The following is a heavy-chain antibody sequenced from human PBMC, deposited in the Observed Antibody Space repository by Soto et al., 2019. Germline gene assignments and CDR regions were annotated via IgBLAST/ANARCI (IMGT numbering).Heavy chain of an antibody. CDR3: AKFYGYDAEDY. D-gene: IGHD5-12*01. V-gene: IGHV3-30*18. CDR2: ISYDGSNK. CDR1: GFTFSSYG. J-gene: IGHJ4*02. Sequence: PGGSLRLSCAASGFTFSSYGMHWVRQAPGKGLEWVAVISYDGSNKYYADSVKGRFTISRDNSKNTLYLQVNSLRAEDTAVYYCAKFYGYDAEDYWGQGTLVTVSS.